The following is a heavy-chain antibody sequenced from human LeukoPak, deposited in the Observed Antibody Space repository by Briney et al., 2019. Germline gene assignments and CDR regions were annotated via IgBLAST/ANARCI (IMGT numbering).Heavy chain of an antibody. CDR2: ISYDGSNK. V-gene: IGHV3-30*18. CDR3: AKGDHYYDSSGYHKEKTGDY. J-gene: IGHJ4*02. CDR1: GFTFSSYG. D-gene: IGHD3-22*01. Sequence: GGSLRLSCAAPGFTFSSYGMHWVRQAPGKGLEWVAVISYDGSNKYYADSVKGRFTISRDNSKNTLYLQMNSLRAEDTAVYYCAKGDHYYDSSGYHKEKTGDYWGQGTLVTVSS.